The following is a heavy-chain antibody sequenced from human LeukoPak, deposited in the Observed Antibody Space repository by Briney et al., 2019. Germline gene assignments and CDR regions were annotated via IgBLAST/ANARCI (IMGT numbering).Heavy chain of an antibody. CDR1: GASISITNW. CDR2: IYHSGST. D-gene: IGHD3-22*01. V-gene: IGHV4-4*02. J-gene: IGHJ3*02. CDR3: ARGPYSYDSSGAFDI. Sequence: PSETLSLTCAVSGASISITNWWSWVRQPPGKGLEWIGEIYHSGSTQYNPSLKSRVTLLVDKSKNQFSLKLNSVTAADTAVYYCARGPYSYDSSGAFDIWGQGTMVTVSS.